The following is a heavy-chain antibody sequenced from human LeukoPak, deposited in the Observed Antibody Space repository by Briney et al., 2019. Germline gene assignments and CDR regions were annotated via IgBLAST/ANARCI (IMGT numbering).Heavy chain of an antibody. Sequence: GGSLRLSCAASGFTFSSYAMSWFRQAPGKVLEWVSAISGSGGSTYYADSVKGRFTISRDNSKNTLYLQMNSLRAEDTAVYYCAKDRIIVGATFFDYWGQGTLVTVSS. CDR3: AKDRIIVGATFFDY. CDR1: GFTFSSYA. D-gene: IGHD1-26*01. V-gene: IGHV3-23*01. J-gene: IGHJ4*02. CDR2: ISGSGGST.